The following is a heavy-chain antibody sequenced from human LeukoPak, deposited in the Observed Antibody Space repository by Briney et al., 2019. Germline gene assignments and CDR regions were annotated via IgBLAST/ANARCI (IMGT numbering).Heavy chain of an antibody. CDR3: ARENNSGWYRKAAFDY. CDR1: GYTFTDYY. D-gene: IGHD6-19*01. Sequence: GASVKVSCKSSGYTFTDYYMHWVRQAPGQGLEWMGWINPNGGGTNYAQSFQGRVTMTRDTSIGTAYMELSSLISDDTAIYYCARENNSGWYRKAAFDYWGPGTLVTVTS. CDR2: INPNGGGT. J-gene: IGHJ4*02. V-gene: IGHV1-2*02.